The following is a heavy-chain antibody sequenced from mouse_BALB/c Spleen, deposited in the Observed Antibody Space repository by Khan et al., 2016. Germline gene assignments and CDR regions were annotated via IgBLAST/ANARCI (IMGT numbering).Heavy chain of an antibody. D-gene: IGHD4-1*01. CDR2: IRSKSNNYAT. CDR3: VRELGFAY. CDR1: GFTFNTNA. J-gene: IGHJ3*01. Sequence: EVQLVESGGGLVQPKGSLKLSCAASGFTFNTNAMNWVRQAPGKGLEWVARIRSKSNNYATYYADSVKDRFTISRADSQSMLYLQMNNLKTEDTAMYYCVRELGFAYWGQGTLVTVSA. V-gene: IGHV10S3*01.